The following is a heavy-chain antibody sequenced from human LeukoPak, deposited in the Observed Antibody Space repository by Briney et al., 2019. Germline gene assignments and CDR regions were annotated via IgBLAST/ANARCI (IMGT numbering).Heavy chain of an antibody. Sequence: SETLSLTCAVYGGSFNGYYWSWIRQPPGKGLEWIGEINHSGSTNYNPSLKSRVTISVDTSKNQFSLKLSSVTAADTAVYYCARVIRYQYYYYYGMDVWGQGTTVTVSS. V-gene: IGHV4-34*01. CDR1: GGSFNGYY. D-gene: IGHD3-9*01. J-gene: IGHJ6*02. CDR3: ARVIRYQYYYYYGMDV. CDR2: INHSGST.